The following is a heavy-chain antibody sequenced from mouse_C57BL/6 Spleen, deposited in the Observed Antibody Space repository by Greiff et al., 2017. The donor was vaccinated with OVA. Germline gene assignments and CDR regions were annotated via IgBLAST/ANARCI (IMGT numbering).Heavy chain of an antibody. Sequence: QVQLQHPGAELVKPGASVKLSCKASGYTFTSYWMQWVKQRPGQGLEWIGEIDPSDSYTNYNQQFKGPATLTVDKSSSTAYMQLSSLTAEDSAVYYCARRTGTYAMDYWGQGTSVTVSS. J-gene: IGHJ4*01. CDR3: ARRTGTYAMDY. V-gene: IGHV1-50*01. D-gene: IGHD4-1*01. CDR2: IDPSDSYT. CDR1: GYTFTSYW.